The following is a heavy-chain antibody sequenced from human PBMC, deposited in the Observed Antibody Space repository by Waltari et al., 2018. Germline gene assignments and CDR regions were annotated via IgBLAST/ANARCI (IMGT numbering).Heavy chain of an antibody. J-gene: IGHJ2*01. CDR2: ISSSSSYI. CDR3: ARDGEVVTADWYFDL. Sequence: EVQLVESGGGLVTPGGSLRLSCAASGFTFSSYSMTWVRQAPGKGLEWVSSISSSSSYIYYADSVKGRFTISRDNAKNSLYLQMNSLRAEDTAVYYCARDGEVVTADWYFDLWGRGTLVTVSS. V-gene: IGHV3-21*01. D-gene: IGHD2-21*02. CDR1: GFTFSSYS.